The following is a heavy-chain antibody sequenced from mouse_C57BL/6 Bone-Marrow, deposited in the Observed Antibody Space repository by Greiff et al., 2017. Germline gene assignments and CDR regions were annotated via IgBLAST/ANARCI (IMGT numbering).Heavy chain of an antibody. CDR3: ARLYGSRTY. Sequence: VQLQQPGASVKMSCTASGYTFTSYWITWVKQRPGQGLDWIGDIYPGSGSTNYNEKFKSKATLTVDTSSSTAYMQLSSLTSEVSAVYYCARLYGSRTYWGQGTLVTVSA. V-gene: IGHV1-55*01. J-gene: IGHJ3*01. CDR1: GYTFTSYW. CDR2: IYPGSGST. D-gene: IGHD1-1*01.